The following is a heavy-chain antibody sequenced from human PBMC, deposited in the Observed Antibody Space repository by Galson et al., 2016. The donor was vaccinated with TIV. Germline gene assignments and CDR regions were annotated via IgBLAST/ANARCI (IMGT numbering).Heavy chain of an antibody. CDR1: GGSFSGYC. V-gene: IGHV4-34*01. Sequence: SETLSLTCGVYGGSFSGYCWRWIRQPPGKGLEWIGEINHSGSTNCNPSIKSRVTISLDTSKNQFSLKLSSVTAADTAVYYCARGGRDGYNYVPEKAIDSWGQGTLVTVSS. CDR3: ARGGRDGYNYVPEKAIDS. J-gene: IGHJ4*02. CDR2: INHSGST. D-gene: IGHD5-24*01.